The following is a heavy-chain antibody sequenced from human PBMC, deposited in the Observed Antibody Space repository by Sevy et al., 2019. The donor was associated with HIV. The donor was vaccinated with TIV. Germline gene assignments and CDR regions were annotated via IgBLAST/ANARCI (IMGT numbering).Heavy chain of an antibody. Sequence: ASVKVSCKVSGYTLTELSMHWVRQAPGKGLEWMGGFDPEDGETIYAQKFQGRVTMTEDTSTDTAYMELSSLRSEDTAVYYWATGDILTGYSFDYWGQGTLVTVSS. V-gene: IGHV1-24*01. CDR2: FDPEDGET. D-gene: IGHD3-9*01. CDR3: ATGDILTGYSFDY. J-gene: IGHJ4*02. CDR1: GYTLTELS.